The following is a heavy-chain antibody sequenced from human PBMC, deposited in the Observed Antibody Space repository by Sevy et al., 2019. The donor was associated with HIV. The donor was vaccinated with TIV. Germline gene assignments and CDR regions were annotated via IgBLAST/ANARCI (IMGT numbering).Heavy chain of an antibody. CDR3: AKDVVAAAGNWFDP. V-gene: IGHV3-30*18. J-gene: IGHJ5*02. CDR1: GFTFSSNG. Sequence: GGSLRLSCAASGFTFSSNGMHWVRQAPGNGLTWVAVISYDGTKKYYADSVKGRFTISRDNSKNTVYLQMNSLRTEDTAVYYCAKDVVAAAGNWFDPWGQGTLVTVSS. CDR2: ISYDGTKK. D-gene: IGHD6-13*01.